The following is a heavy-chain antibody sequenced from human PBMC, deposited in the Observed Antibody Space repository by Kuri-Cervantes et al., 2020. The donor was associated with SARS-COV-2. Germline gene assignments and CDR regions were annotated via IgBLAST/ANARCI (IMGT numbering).Heavy chain of an antibody. V-gene: IGHV4-59*01. CDR1: GGSISSYY. J-gene: IGHJ5*02. D-gene: IGHD1-7*01. CDR3: ARDEGITGTYNWFDP. CDR2: IYYSGST. Sequence: GSLRLSCTVSGGSISSYYWSWIRQPPGKGLEWIGYIYYSGSTNYNPSLKGRVTISVDTSKNQFSLKLSSVTAADTAVYYCARDEGITGTYNWFDPWGQGTLVTVSS.